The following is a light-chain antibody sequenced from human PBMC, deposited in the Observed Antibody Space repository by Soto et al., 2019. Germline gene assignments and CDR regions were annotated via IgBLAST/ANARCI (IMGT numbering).Light chain of an antibody. CDR2: GAS. J-gene: IGKJ2*01. V-gene: IGKV3-20*01. CDR1: QSVSSSY. CDR3: QQYGSSPYT. Sequence: EIVLTQSPGTLSLSPGERATLSCRASQSVSSSYLAWYQQKPGQAPRLLIYGASNRATGIPDRFSGSGSGTDXTXTISRLXPEDFAIYYCQQYGSSPYTFGQGTKLEIK.